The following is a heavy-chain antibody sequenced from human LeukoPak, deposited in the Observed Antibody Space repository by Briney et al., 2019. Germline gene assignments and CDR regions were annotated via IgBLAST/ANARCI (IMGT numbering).Heavy chain of an antibody. J-gene: IGHJ6*04. D-gene: IGHD2-15*01. CDR1: GGSFSGYY. CDR3: ARDQGRIIDYYYYGMDV. Sequence: SETLSLTCAVYGGSFSGYYWSWIRQPPGKGLEWIGEINHSGSTNYNPSLKSRVTISVDTSKNQFSLKLSSVTAADTAVYYCARDQGRIIDYYYYGMDVWGKGTTVTVAS. CDR2: INHSGST. V-gene: IGHV4-34*01.